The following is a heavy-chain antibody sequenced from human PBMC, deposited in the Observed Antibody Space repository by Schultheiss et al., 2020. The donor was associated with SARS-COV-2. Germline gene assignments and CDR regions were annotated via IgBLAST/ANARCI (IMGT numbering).Heavy chain of an antibody. V-gene: IGHV4-34*01. CDR3: ARGVTMIVVVSTYYFDY. J-gene: IGHJ4*02. D-gene: IGHD3-22*01. Sequence: GSLRLSCAASGFTVSSNYMNWVRQAPGKGLEWIGEINHSGSTNYNPSLKSRVTISVDTSKNQFSLKLSSVTAADTAVYYCARGVTMIVVVSTYYFDYWGQGTLVTVAS. CDR2: INHSGST. CDR1: GFTVSSNY.